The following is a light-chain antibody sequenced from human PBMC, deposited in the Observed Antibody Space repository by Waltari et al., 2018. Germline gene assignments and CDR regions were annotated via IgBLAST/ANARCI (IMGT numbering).Light chain of an antibody. J-gene: IGKJ1*01. CDR3: HQRATWPMT. CDR2: DTS. Sequence: DIVLTQSPATLSSSPGERATLSCRASQSVGSYLAWYQQKPGQAPRLLIYDTSNRATGIPARFSGSGFGTDFTLTISGLEPEDFAVYYCHQRATWPMTFGQGTKVEIK. CDR1: QSVGSY. V-gene: IGKV3-11*01.